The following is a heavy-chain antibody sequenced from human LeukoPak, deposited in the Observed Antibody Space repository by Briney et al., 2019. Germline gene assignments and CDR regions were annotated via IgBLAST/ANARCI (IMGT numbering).Heavy chain of an antibody. V-gene: IGHV3-7*01. CDR3: AKGHSSSSSPHDYFMDV. D-gene: IGHD6-6*01. CDR1: GFTFSSYW. CDR2: IKQDGSEK. J-gene: IGHJ6*03. Sequence: GGSLRLSCAASGFTFSSYWMSWVRQAPGKGLEWVANIKQDGSEKYYVDSVKGRFTISRDNSKNTLYLQMNSLRAEDTAVYYCAKGHSSSSSPHDYFMDVWGKGTTVTVSS.